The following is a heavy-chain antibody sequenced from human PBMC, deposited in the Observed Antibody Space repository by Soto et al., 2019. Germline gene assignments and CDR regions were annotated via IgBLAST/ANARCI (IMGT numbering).Heavy chain of an antibody. CDR2: LSAGGSTT. CDR1: GFTFSTYA. J-gene: IGHJ4*02. Sequence: DVQLLESGGGLVQPGGSLRLSCAASGFTFSTYAMTWVRQAPGKGLEWVSALSAGGSTTHYAGSVKGRFTISRDNTRETVFLQITGPAVDAAAVYYCGEDRGWYGGSCSEALDFWGQGTLVTVSS. CDR3: GEDRGWYGGSCSEALDF. D-gene: IGHD2-15*01. V-gene: IGHV3-23*01.